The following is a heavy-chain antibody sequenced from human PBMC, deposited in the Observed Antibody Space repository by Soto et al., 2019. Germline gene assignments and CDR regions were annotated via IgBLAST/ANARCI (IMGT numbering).Heavy chain of an antibody. CDR1: GYTFTSYY. D-gene: IGHD6-13*01. CDR3: ARVVGIADYYYYMDV. Sequence: ASVKVSCKASGYTFTSYYMHWVRQAPGQGLEWMGMINAYDGNTSYAQKFQGRVTMTRDTSTSTAYMELRSLRSDDTAVYYCARVVGIADYYYYMDVWGKGTTVTVSS. J-gene: IGHJ6*03. CDR2: INAYDGNT. V-gene: IGHV1-46*01.